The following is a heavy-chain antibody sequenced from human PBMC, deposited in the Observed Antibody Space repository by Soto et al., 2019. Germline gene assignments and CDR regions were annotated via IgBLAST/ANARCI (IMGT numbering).Heavy chain of an antibody. CDR3: ARGDFWSGYPTALGRNYYYYYMDV. V-gene: IGHV3-13*01. CDR2: IGTAGDT. D-gene: IGHD3-3*01. Sequence: PGGSLRLSCAASGFTFSSYDMHWVRQATGKGLEWVSAIGTAGDTYYPGSVKGRFTISRENAKNSLYLQMNSLRAGDTAVYYCARGDFWSGYPTALGRNYYYYYMDVWGKGTTVTVSS. J-gene: IGHJ6*03. CDR1: GFTFSSYD.